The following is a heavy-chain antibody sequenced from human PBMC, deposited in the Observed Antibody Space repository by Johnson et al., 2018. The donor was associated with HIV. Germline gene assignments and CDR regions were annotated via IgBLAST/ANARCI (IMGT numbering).Heavy chain of an antibody. CDR1: GFTFSSYW. CDR2: IKQDGSEK. D-gene: IGHD2-21*02. V-gene: IGHV3-7*01. CDR3: ARGPSAYCGGDCPGGAFDI. Sequence: MLLVESGGGLVQPGGSLRLSCAASGFTFSSYWMSWVRQAPGKGLEWVANIKQDGSEKSYVDSVKGRFTISRDNAKNSLYLQMNSLRAEDTAVYYCARGPSAYCGGDCPGGAFDIWGQGTMVTVSS. J-gene: IGHJ3*02.